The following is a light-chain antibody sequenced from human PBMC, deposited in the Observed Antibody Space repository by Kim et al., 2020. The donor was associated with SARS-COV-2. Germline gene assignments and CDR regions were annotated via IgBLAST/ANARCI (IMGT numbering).Light chain of an antibody. Sequence: GQSITIPCTGTSSDIGGYNYVSWYQEHPGKAPKLIMYAVSKRPSGVSNRFPGSKSGNTASLTISGLQAEDDADYYCSSYTSSDTLVFGGGTQLTVL. CDR3: SSYTSSDTLV. CDR2: AVS. J-gene: IGLJ2*01. V-gene: IGLV2-14*04. CDR1: SSDIGGYNY.